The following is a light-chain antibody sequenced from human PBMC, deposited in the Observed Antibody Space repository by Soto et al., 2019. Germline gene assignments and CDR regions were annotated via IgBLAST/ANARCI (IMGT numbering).Light chain of an antibody. Sequence: DIQMTRSPSSLSSSVGDRVTITCRASQGISNYLAWYQQKPGKVPKLLIYAASTLQSGVPSRLSGSGSGTDFTLTISSLQPEDVATYYCQKYNSAPTFGQGTKVDIK. V-gene: IGKV1-27*01. CDR3: QKYNSAPT. J-gene: IGKJ1*01. CDR1: QGISNY. CDR2: AAS.